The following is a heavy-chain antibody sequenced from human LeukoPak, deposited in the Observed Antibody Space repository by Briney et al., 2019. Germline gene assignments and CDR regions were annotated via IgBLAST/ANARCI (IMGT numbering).Heavy chain of an antibody. J-gene: IGHJ5*02. V-gene: IGHV1-3*01. Sequence: GASVKVSCKASGYTFTSYAMHWVRQAPGQRLEWMGWTNAGNGNTKYSQKFQGRVTITRDTSASTAYMELSSLRSEDTAVYYCAREPTRGYLDGWFDPWGQGTLVTVSS. D-gene: IGHD3/OR15-3a*01. CDR2: TNAGNGNT. CDR1: GYTFTSYA. CDR3: AREPTRGYLDGWFDP.